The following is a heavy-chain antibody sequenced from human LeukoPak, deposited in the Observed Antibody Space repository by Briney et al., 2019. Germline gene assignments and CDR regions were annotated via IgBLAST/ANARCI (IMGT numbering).Heavy chain of an antibody. J-gene: IGHJ2*01. Sequence: PGGSLRLSCAASGFTFSSYAMSWVRQAPGTGLEWVSAISGSGGSTYYADSVKGRFTISRDNSKNTLYLQMNSLRAEDTAVYYCAKGNSFYWYFDLWGRGTLVTVSS. CDR2: ISGSGGST. D-gene: IGHD1/OR15-1a*01. CDR1: GFTFSSYA. V-gene: IGHV3-23*01. CDR3: AKGNSFYWYFDL.